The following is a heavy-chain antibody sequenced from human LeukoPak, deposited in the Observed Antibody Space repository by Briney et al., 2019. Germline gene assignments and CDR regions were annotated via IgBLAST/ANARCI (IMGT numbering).Heavy chain of an antibody. J-gene: IGHJ4*02. CDR3: AKDCEYNSNTWYFH. D-gene: IGHD6-13*01. CDR1: GFTFNKFA. CDR2: IIENGGET. V-gene: IGHV3-23*01. Sequence: PGGSLRLSCAASGFTFNKFAMSWVRQAPGKGLEWVSGIIENGGETYYADSVRGRFTISRDNSKNTLYLQMNSLRAEDTAVYYCAKDCEYNSNTWYFHWGRGTLVSVSS.